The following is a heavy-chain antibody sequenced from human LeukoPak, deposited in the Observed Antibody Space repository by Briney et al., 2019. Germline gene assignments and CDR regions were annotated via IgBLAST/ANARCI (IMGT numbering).Heavy chain of an antibody. CDR2: IYSGGKT. CDR1: GLTVSSNC. CDR3: AREGGGFDI. Sequence: GGSLRLSCAASGLTVSSNCMSWVRQAPGKGLEWVSFIYSGGKTYHADTAKGTFNISRDNSKNTVQPQMNSLRAEDTAGFYCAREGGGFDIWGQGTMVTVSS. J-gene: IGHJ3*02. D-gene: IGHD1-26*01. V-gene: IGHV3-53*01.